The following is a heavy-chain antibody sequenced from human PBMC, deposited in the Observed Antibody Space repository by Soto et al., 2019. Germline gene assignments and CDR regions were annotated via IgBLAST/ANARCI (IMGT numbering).Heavy chain of an antibody. Sequence: GGSLRLSCVASGFNLSHPWMTWVRQAAGKGLEWVGRIKSKTDRGTADYAAPVKGRATISRDDSKNTVYLQMNSLKTEDTAVYYCTTGIYYDILTGYHNVAYWGQGALVTVSS. CDR2: IKSKTDRGTA. V-gene: IGHV3-15*01. CDR1: GFNLSHPW. J-gene: IGHJ4*02. D-gene: IGHD3-9*01. CDR3: TTGIYYDILTGYHNVAY.